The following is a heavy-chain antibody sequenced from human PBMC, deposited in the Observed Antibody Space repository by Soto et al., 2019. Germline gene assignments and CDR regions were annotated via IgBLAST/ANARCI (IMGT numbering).Heavy chain of an antibody. CDR1: GDSVSSNSAG. CDR2: TYYRSKWYY. V-gene: IGHV6-1*01. Sequence: QTLSLTCAITGDSVSSNSAGWSWVRQSPSRGLEWLGRTYYRSKWYYEYAVSVRGRITINPDTSKNQYSLQPNSVTPEDTAVYFCARGEQYSGRIFDYWGQGTLVTVSS. D-gene: IGHD1-26*01. CDR3: ARGEQYSGRIFDY. J-gene: IGHJ4*01.